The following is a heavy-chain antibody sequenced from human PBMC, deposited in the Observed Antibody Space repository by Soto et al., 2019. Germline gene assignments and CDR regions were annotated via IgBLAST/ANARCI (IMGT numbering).Heavy chain of an antibody. CDR2: IYYSGST. CDR3: ARDGSTVTTKTGGAFDI. V-gene: IGHV4-59*01. J-gene: IGHJ3*02. CDR1: GGSISSYY. D-gene: IGHD4-17*01. Sequence: SETLSLTCTVSGGSISSYYWSWIRQPPGKGLEWIGYIYYSGSTNYNPSLKSRVTISVDTSKNQFSLKLSSVTAADTAVYYCARDGSTVTTKTGGAFDIWGQGTMVTVSS.